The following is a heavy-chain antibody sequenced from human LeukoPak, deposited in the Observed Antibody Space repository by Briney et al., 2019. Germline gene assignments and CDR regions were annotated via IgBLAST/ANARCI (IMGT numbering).Heavy chain of an antibody. J-gene: IGHJ4*02. CDR3: ARGGKRYCSGGSCYSGFDY. D-gene: IGHD2-15*01. CDR2: IIPIFGTA. V-gene: IGHV1-69*06. CDR1: GYTFTNYY. Sequence: GASVKVSCKASGYTFTNYYIHWVRQAPGQGLEWMGGIIPIFGTANYAQKFQGRVTITADKSTSTAYMELSSLRSEDTAVYYCARGGKRYCSGGSCYSGFDYWGQGTLVTVSS.